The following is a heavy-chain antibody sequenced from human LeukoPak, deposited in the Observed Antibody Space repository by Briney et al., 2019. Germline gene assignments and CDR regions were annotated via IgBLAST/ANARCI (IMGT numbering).Heavy chain of an antibody. CDR1: GYTFTNYG. D-gene: IGHD1-26*01. CDR2: IIVYNGNT. J-gene: IGHJ4*02. Sequence: ASVKVSCNASGYTFTNYGVSWVRQAPGQGLEWMGWIIVYNGNTNYAQKLQGRVTMTTDTSTSTAYMELRSLRSDDTAVYYCARVIVGATSGDYWGQGTLVTVSS. CDR3: ARVIVGATSGDY. V-gene: IGHV1-18*01.